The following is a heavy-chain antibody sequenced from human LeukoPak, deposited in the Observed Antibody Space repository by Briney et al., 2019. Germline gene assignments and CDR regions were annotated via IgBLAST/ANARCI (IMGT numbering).Heavy chain of an antibody. D-gene: IGHD3-10*01. J-gene: IGHJ4*02. V-gene: IGHV4-59*12. CDR3: ASYNYYGSGKVDC. CDR1: GGSISSYY. CDR2: IYHSGST. Sequence: NPSETLSLTCTVSGGSISSYYWSWIRQPPGKGLEWIGYIYHSGSTYYNPSLKSRVTISVDRSKNQFSLKLSSVTAADTAVYYCASYNYYGSGKVDCWGQGTLVTVSS.